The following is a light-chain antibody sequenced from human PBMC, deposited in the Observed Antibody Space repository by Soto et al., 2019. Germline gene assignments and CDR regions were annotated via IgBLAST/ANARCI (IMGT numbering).Light chain of an antibody. CDR3: QQYNDWPPKYT. CDR2: GAS. Sequence: EIAMTQSPATLSVSPGERATLSCRASQSISSNLAWYHQKPGQAPRLLIYGASTRATDIPARFSGSGSGTEFTLTISSLQSEDFAVYYCQQYNDWPPKYTFGQGTKLEIK. V-gene: IGKV3-15*01. J-gene: IGKJ2*01. CDR1: QSISSN.